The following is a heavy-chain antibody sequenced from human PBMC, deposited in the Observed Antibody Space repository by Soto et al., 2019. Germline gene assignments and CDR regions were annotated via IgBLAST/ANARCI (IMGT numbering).Heavy chain of an antibody. V-gene: IGHV1-18*01. J-gene: IGHJ3*02. CDR3: ARGAKGVEMATIGAFDI. D-gene: IGHD5-12*01. CDR2: ISAYDGNR. CDR1: GYTFTSYG. Sequence: QVQLVQSGAEVKKPGASVKVSCKASGYTFTSYGISWVRQAPGQGLEWMGWISAYDGNRNYAQKFQGRVTITADESTSTAYMELSSLRSEDTAVYYCARGAKGVEMATIGAFDIWGQGTMVTVSS.